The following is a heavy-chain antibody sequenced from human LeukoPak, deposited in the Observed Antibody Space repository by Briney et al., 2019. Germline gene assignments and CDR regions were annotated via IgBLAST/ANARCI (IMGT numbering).Heavy chain of an antibody. Sequence: PGGSLSSSGAAPGFTASGNTMSWVRQPQGKGLEWVSVIYSGGSTYYADSVKGRFTISRDNSKNTLFLQMNSLRAEDTAVYYCARGRNRGTYSDYWGQGTLVTVSS. V-gene: IGHV3-53*01. CDR1: GFTASGNT. CDR3: ARGRNRGTYSDY. D-gene: IGHD3-16*01. J-gene: IGHJ4*02. CDR2: IYSGGST.